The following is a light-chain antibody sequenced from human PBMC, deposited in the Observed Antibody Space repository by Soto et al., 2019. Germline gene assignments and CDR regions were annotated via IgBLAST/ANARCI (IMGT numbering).Light chain of an antibody. J-gene: IGKJ1*01. CDR2: GAS. CDR1: QSLSNN. CDR3: QQYNNWPPWT. Sequence: EIVMTQSPATLSVSPGERETLSCRASQSLSNNLAWYQQKPGQAPRLLIYGASTTATAIPARFGGSGSGTEFTLTISSLQSEDFAVYYCQQYNNWPPWTFGQGTKVEIK. V-gene: IGKV3-15*01.